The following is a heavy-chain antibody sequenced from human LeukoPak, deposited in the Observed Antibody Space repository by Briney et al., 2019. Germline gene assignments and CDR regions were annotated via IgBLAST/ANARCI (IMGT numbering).Heavy chain of an antibody. D-gene: IGHD1-20*01. Sequence: GGSLRLSCAASGFTFSSYGMHWVRQAPGKGLEWVSSISSSSSYIYYADSVKGRFTISRDNTKKSLHLQMNSLRAEDTAVYYCARFGMTGGTVDYWGQGTLVTVSS. J-gene: IGHJ4*02. V-gene: IGHV3-21*01. CDR2: ISSSSSYI. CDR1: GFTFSSYG. CDR3: ARFGMTGGTVDY.